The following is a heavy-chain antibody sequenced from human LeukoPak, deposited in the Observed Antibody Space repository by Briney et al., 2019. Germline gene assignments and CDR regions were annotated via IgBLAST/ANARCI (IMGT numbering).Heavy chain of an antibody. CDR3: ARHVGFGVVITMPYYFDY. CDR1: GGSISSSIYY. J-gene: IGHJ4*02. D-gene: IGHD3-3*01. CDR2: IYYSGST. Sequence: ASETLSLTCTVSGGSISSSIYYWGWIRQPPGKGLEWIGSIYYSGSTYYNPSLKSRVTISVDTSKNQFSLKLSSVTAADTAVYYCARHVGFGVVITMPYYFDYWGQGTLVTVSS. V-gene: IGHV4-39*01.